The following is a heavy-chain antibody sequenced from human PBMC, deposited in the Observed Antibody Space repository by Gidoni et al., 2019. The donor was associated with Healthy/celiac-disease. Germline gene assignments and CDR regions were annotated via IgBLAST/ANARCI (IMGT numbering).Heavy chain of an antibody. V-gene: IGHV3-23*01. Sequence: EVQLLESGGGLVQPGGSLSPSCAASGFTFSRYAMSWVRQAPGKGLEWVSCISGSGGSTYYADSVKGRFTISIDNSKNTLYLQMNSLRAEDTAVYYCAKGALKHYYDSSGYPFDYWGQGTLVTVSS. CDR2: ISGSGGST. D-gene: IGHD3-22*01. CDR1: GFTFSRYA. J-gene: IGHJ4*02. CDR3: AKGALKHYYDSSGYPFDY.